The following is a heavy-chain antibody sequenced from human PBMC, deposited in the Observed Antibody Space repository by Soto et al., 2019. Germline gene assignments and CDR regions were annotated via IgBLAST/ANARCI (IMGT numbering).Heavy chain of an antibody. V-gene: IGHV3-11*01. CDR2: ISSSGSTI. J-gene: IGHJ4*02. Sequence: GGSLRLSCAASGFTFSGYYMSWIRQAPGKGLEWVSYISSSGSTIYYADSVKGRFTISRDNAKNSLYLQMNSLRAEDTAVYYCARMDIVATSYFDYWGQGTLVTVSS. D-gene: IGHD5-12*01. CDR1: GFTFSGYY. CDR3: ARMDIVATSYFDY.